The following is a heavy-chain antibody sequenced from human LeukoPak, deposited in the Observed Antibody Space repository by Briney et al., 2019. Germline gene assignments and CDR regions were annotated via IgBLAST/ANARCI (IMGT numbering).Heavy chain of an antibody. Sequence: ESGPTLVNPTQTLTLTCTFSGFSLSTSRVGVGWIRQPPGKALEWLAVIYWDDDKYFSPSLKTRLTITKDTSKNQVVLSLTSLDPVDTATYYCAHSQFLWFGAYFAYWGQGTLVTVSS. J-gene: IGHJ4*02. CDR2: IYWDDDK. D-gene: IGHD3-10*01. V-gene: IGHV2-5*02. CDR3: AHSQFLWFGAYFAY. CDR1: GFSLSTSRVG.